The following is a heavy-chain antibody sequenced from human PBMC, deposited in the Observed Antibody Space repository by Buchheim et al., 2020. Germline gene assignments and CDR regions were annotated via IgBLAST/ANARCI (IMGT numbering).Heavy chain of an antibody. D-gene: IGHD6-19*01. CDR3: AKEYTMYSSGWYFDL. CDR1: GFTFSTYG. CDR2: ISYDGGLK. J-gene: IGHJ4*02. Sequence: QVQLVESGGGVVQPGRSLRLSCAASGFTFSTYGMSWVRQAPGKGLEWVAIISYDGGLKFFADSVKGRFTISRDNAINTLYLQMDSLRVEDMAVYYCAKEYTMYSSGWYFDLWGQGTL. V-gene: IGHV3-30*18.